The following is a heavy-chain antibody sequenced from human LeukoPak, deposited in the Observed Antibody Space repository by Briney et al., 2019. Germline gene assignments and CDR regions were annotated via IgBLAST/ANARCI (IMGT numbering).Heavy chain of an antibody. CDR2: INPNSGGT. J-gene: IGHJ4*02. CDR3: ARDPGRYDYVWGSYRLDY. CDR1: GYTFTGYY. Sequence: GASVKVSCKASGYTFTGYYMHWVRQAPGQGLEWMGWINPNSGGTNYAQKFQGRVAMTRDTSISTAYMELSRLRSDDTAVYYCARDPGRYDYVWGSYRLDYWGQGTLVTVSS. V-gene: IGHV1-2*02. D-gene: IGHD3-16*02.